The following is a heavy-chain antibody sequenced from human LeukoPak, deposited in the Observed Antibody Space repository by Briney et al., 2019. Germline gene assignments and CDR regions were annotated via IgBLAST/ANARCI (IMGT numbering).Heavy chain of an antibody. CDR3: ARDQTDIVVVPAAIQHYYYGMDV. Sequence: VASVKVSCTASGYTFTSYAMRWVRQAPGQRLEWMGWINAGNGNTKYSQKFQGRVTITRDTSASTAYMELSSLRSEDTAVYYCARDQTDIVVVPAAIQHYYYGMDVWGQGTTVTVSS. J-gene: IGHJ6*02. CDR1: GYTFTSYA. CDR2: INAGNGNT. D-gene: IGHD2-2*02. V-gene: IGHV1-3*01.